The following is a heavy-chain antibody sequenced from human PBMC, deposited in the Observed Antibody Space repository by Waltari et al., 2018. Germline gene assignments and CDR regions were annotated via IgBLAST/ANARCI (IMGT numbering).Heavy chain of an antibody. V-gene: IGHV4-59*08. Sequence: QVQLQESGPGLVKPSETLSLTCTVSGGSISSHYWSWIRQPPGKGLEWIGYIYYSGSTNYNPSLKSRVTISVDTSKNQFSLKLSSVTAADTAVYYCASHSSSWYPNFDYWGQGTLVTVSS. CDR2: IYYSGST. J-gene: IGHJ4*02. CDR1: GGSISSHY. CDR3: ASHSSSWYPNFDY. D-gene: IGHD6-13*01.